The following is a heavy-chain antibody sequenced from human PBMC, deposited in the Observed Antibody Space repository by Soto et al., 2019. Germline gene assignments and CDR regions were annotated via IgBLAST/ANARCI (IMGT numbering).Heavy chain of an antibody. D-gene: IGHD3-10*01. CDR2: INGDGSST. V-gene: IGHV3-74*01. J-gene: IGHJ5*02. CDR1: GFTFSSYW. Sequence: EVHLVESGGGLVQPGGSLRLSCAASGFTFSSYWMHWVRQAPGKGLVWVSRINGDGSSTSYADSVKGRFTISRDNAKNTLYLQMNSLRAEDTAVYYCGRGVVNRYGFGDPWGQGTLVTVSS. CDR3: GRGVVNRYGFGDP.